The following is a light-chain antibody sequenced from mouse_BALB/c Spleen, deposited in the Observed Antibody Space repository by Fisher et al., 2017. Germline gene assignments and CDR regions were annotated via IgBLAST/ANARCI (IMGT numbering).Light chain of an antibody. CDR2: DTS. J-gene: IGKJ5*01. Sequence: DIVLTQSTAIMSASPGEKVTMTCSASSSVSSSYLHWYQQKSGASPKRWIYDTSKLASGVPARFSGSGSGTSYSLTISRMEAEDAATYYCQQWSSYPLTFGAGTKLELK. CDR3: QQWSSYPLT. CDR1: SSVSSSY. V-gene: IGKV4-57-1*01.